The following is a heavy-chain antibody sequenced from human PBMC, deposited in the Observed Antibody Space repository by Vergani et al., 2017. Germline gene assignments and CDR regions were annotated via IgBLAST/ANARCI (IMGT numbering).Heavy chain of an antibody. CDR3: ARGKYAVRSSGWYGH. D-gene: IGHD6-19*01. Sequence: QVQLVQSGPEVKKPGASVKVSCKASGYTFTSYGISWVRQAPGQGLEWMGWMNPNSGNTGYAQKFQGRVTMTRNTSISTAYMELSSLRSEDTAVYYCARGKYAVRSSGWYGHWGQGTLVTVSS. CDR2: MNPNSGNT. CDR1: GYTFTSYG. V-gene: IGHV1-8*02. J-gene: IGHJ5*02.